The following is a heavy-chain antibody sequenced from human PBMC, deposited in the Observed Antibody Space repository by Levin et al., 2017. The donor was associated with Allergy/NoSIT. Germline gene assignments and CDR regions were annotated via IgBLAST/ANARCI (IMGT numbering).Heavy chain of an antibody. V-gene: IGHV3-23*01. CDR1: GFTFSSYA. Sequence: PGGSLRLSCAASGFTFSSYAMNWVRQAPGKGLEWVSGIIGSGGGTFYADSVKGRFTISRDNSKNTLYLQMNSLRGEDTAVYYCAKAVDERDFPFYLDAWGQGTLVTVSS. CDR3: AKAVDERDFPFYLDA. CDR2: IIGSGGGT. J-gene: IGHJ4*02. D-gene: IGHD2-21*02.